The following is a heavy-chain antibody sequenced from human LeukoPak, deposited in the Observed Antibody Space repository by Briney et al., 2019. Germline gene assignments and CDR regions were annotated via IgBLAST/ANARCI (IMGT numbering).Heavy chain of an antibody. V-gene: IGHV4-34*01. CDR2: INHSGST. CDR1: GGSFSGYY. Sequence: SETLSLTCAVYGGSFSGYYWSWIRQPPGKGLEWIGEINHSGSTNYNPSLKIRVTISVDTSKNQFSLKLSSVTAADTAVYYCASNQDGYNSNQPWAFDIWGQGTMVTVSS. J-gene: IGHJ3*02. D-gene: IGHD5-24*01. CDR3: ASNQDGYNSNQPWAFDI.